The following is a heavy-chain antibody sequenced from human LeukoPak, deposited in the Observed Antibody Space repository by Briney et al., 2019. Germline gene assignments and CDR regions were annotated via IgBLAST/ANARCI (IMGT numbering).Heavy chain of an antibody. D-gene: IGHD3-3*01. J-gene: IGHJ4*02. CDR1: GFTFNNYA. V-gene: IGHV3-23*01. CDR2: ISGSGGST. Sequence: GGSLRLSCAASGFTFNNYAMSWVRQAPGKGLEWVSAISGSGGSTYYADSVKGRFTISRDNSKNTLDLQMNSLRAEDTAVYYCARDRSYDFWSGYSTPDYWGQGTLVTVSS. CDR3: ARDRSYDFWSGYSTPDY.